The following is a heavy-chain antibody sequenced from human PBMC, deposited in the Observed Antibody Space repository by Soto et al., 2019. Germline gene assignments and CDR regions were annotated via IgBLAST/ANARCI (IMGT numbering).Heavy chain of an antibody. Sequence: SETLSLTCTVSGGSISSGGYYWSWIRQHPGKGLEWIGYIYYSGSTYYNPSLKSRVTISVDTSKNQFSLKLSSVTAADTAVYYCARLDSSGYYSSPRPYSFDYWGQGTLVTVSS. CDR3: ARLDSSGYYSSPRPYSFDY. J-gene: IGHJ4*02. CDR2: IYYSGST. D-gene: IGHD3-22*01. CDR1: GGSISSGGYY. V-gene: IGHV4-31*03.